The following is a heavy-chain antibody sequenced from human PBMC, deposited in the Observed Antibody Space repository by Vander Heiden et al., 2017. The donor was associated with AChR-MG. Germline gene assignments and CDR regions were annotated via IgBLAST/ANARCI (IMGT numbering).Heavy chain of an antibody. D-gene: IGHD3-3*01. Sequence: EVQLVESGGGLVQPGGSLRLPCAASGFTFSSYSMSWVRQAPGKGLEWVSYISSSSSTIYYADSVKGRFTISRDNAKNSLYLQMNSLRDEDTAVYYCARATGPWSGYPSPDYWGQGTLVTVSS. CDR3: ARATGPWSGYPSPDY. J-gene: IGHJ4*02. CDR2: ISSSSSTI. CDR1: GFTFSSYS. V-gene: IGHV3-48*02.